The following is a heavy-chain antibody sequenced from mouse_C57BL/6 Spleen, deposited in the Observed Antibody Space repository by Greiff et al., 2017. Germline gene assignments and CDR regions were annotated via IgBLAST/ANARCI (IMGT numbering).Heavy chain of an antibody. V-gene: IGHV1-80*01. CDR1: GYAFSSYW. CDR3: ARAPLYYGSSLDY. J-gene: IGHJ2*01. CDR2: IYPGDGDT. D-gene: IGHD1-1*01. Sequence: QVQLQQSGAELVKPGASVKISCKASGYAFSSYWMNWVKQRPGKGLEWIGQIYPGDGDTNYNGKFKGKATLTADKSSSTAYMQLSSLTSEDSAVYYCARAPLYYGSSLDYWGQGTTLTVSS.